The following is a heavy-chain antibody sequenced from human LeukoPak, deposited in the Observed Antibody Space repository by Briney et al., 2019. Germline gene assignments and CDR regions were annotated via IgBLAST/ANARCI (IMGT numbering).Heavy chain of an antibody. D-gene: IGHD3-9*01. CDR2: ISSSSSYI. CDR1: GFTFSSYS. CDR3: ARGNNILTGYYPPQFDY. V-gene: IGHV3-21*01. Sequence: GGSLRLSCAASGFTFSSYSMNWVRQAPGKGLEWVSSISSSSSYIYYTDSVKGRFTISRDNAKNSLYLQMNSLRAEDTAVYYCARGNNILTGYYPPQFDYWGQGTLVTVSS. J-gene: IGHJ4*02.